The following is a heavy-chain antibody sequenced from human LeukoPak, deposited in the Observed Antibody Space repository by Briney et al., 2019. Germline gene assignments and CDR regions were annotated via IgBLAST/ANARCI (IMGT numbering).Heavy chain of an antibody. V-gene: IGHV3-23*01. CDR1: GFTFTSFT. D-gene: IGHD2-15*01. J-gene: IGHJ4*02. Sequence: HSGGSLRLSCTASGFTFTSFTMNWVRQAPGKGLEWVSLISGSGDYAYYADSVKGRFTISRDNSKNTLYLQMNSLRAEDTAAYYCAKDWEKSRDIVVVVAATPAFSGGQGTLVTVSS. CDR3: AKDWEKSRDIVVVVAATPAFS. CDR2: ISGSGDYA.